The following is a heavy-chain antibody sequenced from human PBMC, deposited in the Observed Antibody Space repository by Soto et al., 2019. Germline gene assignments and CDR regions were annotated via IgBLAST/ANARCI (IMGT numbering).Heavy chain of an antibody. J-gene: IGHJ4*02. Sequence: EVQLLESGGGLVQTGGSLRLSCAASGFTFSTYAMSWVRQAPGKGLEWVSTISGSADATFYADSVKGRFAIFIDPSRTMFYLQMNSLRAEDTAVYYGAKGGDGYCSTTSCLLPVDYWGPGTLATVSS. V-gene: IGHV3-23*01. CDR2: ISGSADAT. CDR1: GFTFSTYA. D-gene: IGHD2-2*01. CDR3: AKGGDGYCSTTSCLLPVDY.